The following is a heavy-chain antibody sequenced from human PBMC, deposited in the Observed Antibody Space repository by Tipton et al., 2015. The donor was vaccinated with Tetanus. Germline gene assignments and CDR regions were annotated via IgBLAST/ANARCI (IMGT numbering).Heavy chain of an antibody. D-gene: IGHD2-21*01. V-gene: IGHV4-30-2*01. J-gene: IGHJ4*02. Sequence: TLSLTCTVSGGLITTGGYSWGWIRQLPGQGLEWLGYIYQTDSTYYNPSVTSRLTLSLQRSKNQVSLKLISVTAADTAVYYCARSNFAYSKKGPFDSWGQGMLVTVSS. CDR1: GGLITTGGYS. CDR3: ARSNFAYSKKGPFDS. CDR2: IYQTDST.